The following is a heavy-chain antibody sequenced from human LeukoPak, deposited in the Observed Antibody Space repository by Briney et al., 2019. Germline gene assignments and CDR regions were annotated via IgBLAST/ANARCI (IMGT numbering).Heavy chain of an antibody. CDR2: IVVGSGNT. V-gene: IGHV1-58*01. D-gene: IGHD4-17*01. J-gene: IGHJ6*04. Sequence: SVKVSCKASGFTFTSSAVQWVRQARGQRLGWIGWIVVGSGNTNYAQKFQERVTITRDMSTSTAYMELSSLRSEDTAVYYCAAVPTVTMNYYYYGMDVWGKGTTVTVSS. CDR3: AAVPTVTMNYYYYGMDV. CDR1: GFTFTSSA.